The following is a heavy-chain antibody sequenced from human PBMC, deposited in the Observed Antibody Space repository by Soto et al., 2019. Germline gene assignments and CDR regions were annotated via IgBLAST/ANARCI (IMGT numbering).Heavy chain of an antibody. CDR2: INAGNGNT. V-gene: IGHV1-3*01. D-gene: IGHD3-16*02. J-gene: IGHJ4*02. CDR3: ARGLQDYDYVWGSYPDTFDY. CDR1: RYTFTSYA. Sequence: ASVKVSCKASRYTFTSYAVHWVRHAPGQRLARMGWINAGNGNTKYSQKFQGRLTLTRDESASTAYMELRRLRSEDTAVYYCARGLQDYDYVWGSYPDTFDYSGQGTLVTVSS.